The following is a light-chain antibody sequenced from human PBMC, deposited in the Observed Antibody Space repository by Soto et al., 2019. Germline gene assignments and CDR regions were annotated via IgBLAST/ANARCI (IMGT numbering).Light chain of an antibody. CDR1: SSDVGAFNY. CDR3: NSYTSNNTYV. V-gene: IGLV2-14*03. Sequence: QSVLTQPASVSGSPGQAITISCSGTSSDVGAFNYVSWYQQHPGKAPKLMIYDVSNRPSGVSNRFSGSKSGNTASLTISGLRAEDEADYYCNSYTSNNTYVFGTGNKVIVL. J-gene: IGLJ1*01. CDR2: DVS.